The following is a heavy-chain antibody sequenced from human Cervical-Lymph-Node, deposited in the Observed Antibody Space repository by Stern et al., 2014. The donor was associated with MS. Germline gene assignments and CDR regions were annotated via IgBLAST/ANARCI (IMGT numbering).Heavy chain of an antibody. CDR1: GGSISSYY. D-gene: IGHD6-19*01. CDR2: ISYSGST. J-gene: IGHJ5*02. V-gene: IGHV4-59*01. Sequence: QVQLQESGPGLVKPSETLSLTCTVSGGSISSYYWSWIRQPPGKGLEWIGYISYSGSTNYNPSLMRRGTILVDTSQQQLSLTQSSVTAADTAVYYCARVGGQWLSLIDPWGQGTLVTVSS. CDR3: ARVGGQWLSLIDP.